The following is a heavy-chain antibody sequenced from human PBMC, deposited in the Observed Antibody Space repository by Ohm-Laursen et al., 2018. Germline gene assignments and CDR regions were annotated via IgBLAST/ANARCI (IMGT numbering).Heavy chain of an antibody. CDR2: MNPNSGNT. CDR1: GYTFTSYD. J-gene: IGHJ6*02. D-gene: IGHD6-6*01. CDR3: ARDPRSSPYYYYGMDV. Sequence: ASVKVSCKASGYTFTSYDINWVRQATGQGLEWMGWMNPNSGNTGYAQKFQGRVTMTRNTSISTAYMELSSVTAADTAVYYCARDPRSSPYYYYGMDVWGQGTTVTVSS. V-gene: IGHV1-8*01.